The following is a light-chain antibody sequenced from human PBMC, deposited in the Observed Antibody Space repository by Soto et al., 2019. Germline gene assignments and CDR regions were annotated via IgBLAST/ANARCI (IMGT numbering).Light chain of an antibody. J-gene: IGKJ5*01. CDR3: QRYGSSIT. Sequence: IVMTQSPATRSLSPGERATLSWRASQSVSSNLAWYQQKPGQAPRLLIYGTSSRATGIPDRFSGIGSGTVFTLTISRMEPEDFAVFYCQRYGSSITFGQGTRLEIK. V-gene: IGKV3-20*01. CDR1: QSVSSN. CDR2: GTS.